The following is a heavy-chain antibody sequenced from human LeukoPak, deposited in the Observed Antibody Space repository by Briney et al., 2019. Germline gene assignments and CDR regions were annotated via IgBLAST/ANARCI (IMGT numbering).Heavy chain of an antibody. D-gene: IGHD3-10*01. CDR3: ARDRASVVRGVIHDAFDI. CDR1: GFTFDDYA. Sequence: GGSLRLSCAACGFTFDDYAMHWVRQAPGKGLEWVSGISWNSGSIGYADSVKGRFTISRDNAKNSLYLQMNSLRAEDTAVYYCARDRASVVRGVIHDAFDIWGQGTMVTVSS. CDR2: ISWNSGSI. V-gene: IGHV3-9*01. J-gene: IGHJ3*02.